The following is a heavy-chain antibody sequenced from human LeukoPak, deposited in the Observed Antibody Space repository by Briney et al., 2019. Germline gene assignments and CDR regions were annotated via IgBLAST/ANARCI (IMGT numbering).Heavy chain of an antibody. J-gene: IGHJ4*02. CDR3: AKEGYYYDSSGYFDY. CDR1: GFIVSNNY. Sequence: GGSLRLSCVASGFIVSNNYMSWVRQAPGMGLEWVSAISGSGGSTYYADSVKGRFTISRDNSKNTLYLQMNSLRAEDTAVYYCAKEGYYYDSSGYFDYWGQGTLVTVSS. CDR2: ISGSGGST. D-gene: IGHD3-22*01. V-gene: IGHV3-23*01.